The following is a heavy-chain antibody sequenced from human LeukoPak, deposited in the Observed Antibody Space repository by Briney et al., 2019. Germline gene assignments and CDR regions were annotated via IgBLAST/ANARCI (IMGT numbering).Heavy chain of an antibody. CDR3: TRDGGVAVTPLDFDF. J-gene: IGHJ4*02. Sequence: PSETLSLPCTVFGASISTHYWSWIRQSPGKGLEWIGYISYRGSTDYNPSLRSRVTLSVDTSTNQISLRLMSVTAADTAVYYCTRDGGVAVTPLDFDFWGQGTLVTVSS. CDR2: ISYRGST. D-gene: IGHD6-19*01. CDR1: GASISTHY. V-gene: IGHV4-59*11.